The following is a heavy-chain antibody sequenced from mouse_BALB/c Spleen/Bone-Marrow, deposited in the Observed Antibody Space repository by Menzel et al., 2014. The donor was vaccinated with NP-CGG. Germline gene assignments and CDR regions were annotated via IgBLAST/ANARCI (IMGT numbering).Heavy chain of an antibody. V-gene: IGHV14-3*02. D-gene: IGHD4-1*01. Sequence: EVQLQQSGAELVKPGASVKLSCTASGFNIKDTYMHWVTRRPEQGLEWIGRIDPANGNTKYDPKFQGKATITADTSSNTAYLQLSSLTSEDTAVYYCARSGLGPPFDYWGQGTTLTVSS. CDR2: IDPANGNT. CDR1: GFNIKDTY. CDR3: ARSGLGPPFDY. J-gene: IGHJ2*01.